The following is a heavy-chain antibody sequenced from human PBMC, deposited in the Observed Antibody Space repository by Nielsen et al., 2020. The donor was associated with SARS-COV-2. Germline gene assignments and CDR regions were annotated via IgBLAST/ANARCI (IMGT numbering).Heavy chain of an antibody. CDR2: ISYEGRTK. V-gene: IGHV3-30*04. CDR1: GFLFRNYA. D-gene: IGHD4/OR15-4a*01. J-gene: IGHJ5*01. CDR3: AKETDDYSASWFDY. Sequence: GGSLRLSCAASGFLFRNYAMHWVRQAPGKGLEWVAIISYEGRTKYADSVKGRFTISRDNSKNTLYLQMNSLGPEDTAIYFCAKETDDYSASWFDYWGQGTPVIVSS.